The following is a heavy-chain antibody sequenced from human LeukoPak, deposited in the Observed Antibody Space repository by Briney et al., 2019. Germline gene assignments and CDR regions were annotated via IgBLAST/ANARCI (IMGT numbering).Heavy chain of an antibody. Sequence: GGSLRLSCVASGFTVSSNHMTWVRQAPGKGLEWVSLIYSGGSTDYADSVKGRFTISRDNPKNTLYLQMNSLRAEDTAVYYCARSLGYSYGYAPGYWGQGTLVTVSS. V-gene: IGHV3-66*01. CDR3: ARSLGYSYGYAPGY. J-gene: IGHJ4*02. D-gene: IGHD5-18*01. CDR1: GFTVSSNH. CDR2: IYSGGST.